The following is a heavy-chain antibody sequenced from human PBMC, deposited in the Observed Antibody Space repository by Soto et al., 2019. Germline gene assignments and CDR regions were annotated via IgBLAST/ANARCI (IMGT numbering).Heavy chain of an antibody. CDR1: GGSFSGYY. D-gene: IGHD2-15*01. CDR2: INHSGST. V-gene: IGHV4-34*01. Sequence: QVQLQQWGAGLLKPSETLSLTCAVYGGSFSGYYWSWIHQPPGKGLEWIGEINHSGSTNYNPSLKSRVTISVDTSKNQFSLKLSSVTAADTAVYYCARGPSRRRYCSGGSCYSPDYWGQGTLVTVSS. J-gene: IGHJ4*02. CDR3: ARGPSRRRYCSGGSCYSPDY.